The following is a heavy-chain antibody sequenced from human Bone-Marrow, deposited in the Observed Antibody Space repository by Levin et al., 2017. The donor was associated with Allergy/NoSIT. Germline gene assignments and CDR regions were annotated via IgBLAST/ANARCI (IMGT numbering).Heavy chain of an antibody. CDR2: VSWNSGGI. V-gene: IGHV3-9*01. D-gene: IGHD2-2*01. CDR1: GFTFDDYA. CDR3: VKGYCSTSSCAHYYFDY. J-gene: IGHJ4*02. Sequence: SCAASGFTFDDYAMHWVRQAPGKGLEWVSGVSWNSGGIGYADSVKGRFTISRDNAKNSLYLQMNSLRPEDTAFYYCVKGYCSTSSCAHYYFDYWGQGILVTVSS.